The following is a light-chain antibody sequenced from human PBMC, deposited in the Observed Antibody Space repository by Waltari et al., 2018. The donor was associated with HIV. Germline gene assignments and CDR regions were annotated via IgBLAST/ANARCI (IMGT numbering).Light chain of an antibody. V-gene: IGLV7-46*01. CDR2: DTT. CDR3: FLSYNGARV. Sequence: QAVVTQEPSLTVSPGGTVTLTCESSTGPVTNGHYPYWLQQRPGQTPMTLIFDTTKKHPWTPAGCSGSVLGGKAALTLSGAQPDDEAEYYCFLSYNGARVFGGGTRVTVL. J-gene: IGLJ3*02. CDR1: TGPVTNGHY.